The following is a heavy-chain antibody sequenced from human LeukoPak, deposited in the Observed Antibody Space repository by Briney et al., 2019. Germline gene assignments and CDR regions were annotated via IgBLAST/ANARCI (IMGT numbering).Heavy chain of an antibody. CDR3: ARTHSGSYYVYFDY. V-gene: IGHV1-2*02. D-gene: IGHD1-26*01. J-gene: IGHJ4*02. CDR1: GGTFSSYS. Sequence: ASVKVSCKASGGTFSSYSISWVRQAPGQGLEWMGWISPNSGGTNYAQNFQGRVTMTRDTSISTAHMELSRLRSDDTAVYYCARTHSGSYYVYFDYWGQGTLVTVSS. CDR2: ISPNSGGT.